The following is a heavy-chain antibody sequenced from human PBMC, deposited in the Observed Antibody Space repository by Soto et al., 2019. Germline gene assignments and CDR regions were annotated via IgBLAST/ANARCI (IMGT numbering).Heavy chain of an antibody. CDR3: ARDLSYGSLDFDY. V-gene: IGHV3-33*01. CDR2: IWHDGSKQ. D-gene: IGHD3-10*01. J-gene: IGHJ4*02. Sequence: GGSLRLSCAASGFTFSGHGMHWVRQAPGKGLEWVALIWHDGSKQNYADSVKGRFTISKDNSKNTLYLQMDSLRVEDTAVFYCARDLSYGSLDFDYWGQGTLVTVSS. CDR1: GFTFSGHG.